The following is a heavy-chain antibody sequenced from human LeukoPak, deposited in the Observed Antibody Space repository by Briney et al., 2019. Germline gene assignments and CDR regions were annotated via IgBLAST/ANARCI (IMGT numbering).Heavy chain of an antibody. CDR1: GGSLRSYY. CDR3: ARGRTSCLDFDY. J-gene: IGHJ4*02. V-gene: IGHV4-4*07. CDR2: IYTSGST. D-gene: IGHD2-2*01. Sequence: SETLSLTCPVSGGSLRSYYWSWIRQPAGKGLEWIGRIYTSGSTNYNPSLKSRVTMSVDTSKNQFSLKLSFVTAADTAVYYCARGRTSCLDFDYWGQGTLVTVSS.